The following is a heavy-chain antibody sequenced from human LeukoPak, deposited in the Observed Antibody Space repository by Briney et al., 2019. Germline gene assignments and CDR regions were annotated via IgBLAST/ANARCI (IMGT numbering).Heavy chain of an antibody. CDR3: ARGKIAVAGYYMDV. V-gene: IGHV1-2*02. Sequence: ASVKVSCKASGYTFTGYYMHWVRQAPGQGLEWMGWINPNSGGTNYAQKFQGRVTMTRDTSISTAYMELSRLRSDDTAVYYCARGKIAVAGYYMDVWGKGTTVTVSS. J-gene: IGHJ6*03. D-gene: IGHD6-19*01. CDR2: INPNSGGT. CDR1: GYTFTGYY.